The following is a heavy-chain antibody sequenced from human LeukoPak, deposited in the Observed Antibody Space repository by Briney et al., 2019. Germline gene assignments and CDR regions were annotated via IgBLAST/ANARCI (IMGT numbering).Heavy chain of an antibody. CDR3: ARDYVWGSYPYPLDY. D-gene: IGHD3-16*01. Sequence: GGSLRLSCAASGFTFSSYSMNWVRQAPGKGLGWVSYISSSSSTIYYADSVKGRFTISRDNAKSSLYLQMNSLRAEDTAVYYCARDYVWGSYPYPLDYWGQGTLVTVSS. J-gene: IGHJ4*02. CDR1: GFTFSSYS. V-gene: IGHV3-48*01. CDR2: ISSSSSTI.